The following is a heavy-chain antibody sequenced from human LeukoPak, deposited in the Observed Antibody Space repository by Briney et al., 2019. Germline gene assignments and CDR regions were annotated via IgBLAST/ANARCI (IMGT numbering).Heavy chain of an antibody. V-gene: IGHV1-69*04. CDR2: IILILGIA. Sequence: SVKVSCKASGGTFSNVGINWVRQAPGQGLEWMGRIILILGIANYAQNFQGRVTITADKSTSTAYMELSSLRSEDTAVYYCARDDRVVAFHIWGQGTMVTVSS. CDR3: ARDDRVVAFHI. D-gene: IGHD3-10*01. CDR1: GGTFSNVG. J-gene: IGHJ3*02.